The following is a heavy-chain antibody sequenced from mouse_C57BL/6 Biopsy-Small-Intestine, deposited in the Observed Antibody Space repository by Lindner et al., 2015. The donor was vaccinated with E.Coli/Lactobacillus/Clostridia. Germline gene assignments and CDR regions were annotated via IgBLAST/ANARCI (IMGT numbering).Heavy chain of an antibody. Sequence: VQLQESGAELVRPGTSVKMSCKASGYTFTNYWIGWAKQRPGHGLEWIGDIYPGGGYTNYNEKFKGKATLTADKSSSTAYMQFSSLTSGDSAIYYCARSSSDAMDYWGQGTSVTVSS. V-gene: IGHV1-63*01. D-gene: IGHD3-2*02. J-gene: IGHJ4*01. CDR2: IYPGGGYT. CDR3: ARSSSDAMDY. CDR1: GYTFTNYW.